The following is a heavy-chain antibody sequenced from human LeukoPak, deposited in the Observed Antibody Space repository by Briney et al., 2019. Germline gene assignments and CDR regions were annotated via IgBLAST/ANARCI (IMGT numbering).Heavy chain of an antibody. CDR1: GFTFSSYG. D-gene: IGHD6-13*01. CDR3: AKAGGGTTAAGINY. V-gene: IGHV3-30*18. Sequence: PGGSLRLSCAASGFTFSSYGMHWARQAPGKGLEWVAVISHDGSNKYYADSVKGRFTISRDNSKNTLYLQMNSLRAEDTAVYYCAKAGGGTTAAGINYWGQGTLVTVSS. CDR2: ISHDGSNK. J-gene: IGHJ4*02.